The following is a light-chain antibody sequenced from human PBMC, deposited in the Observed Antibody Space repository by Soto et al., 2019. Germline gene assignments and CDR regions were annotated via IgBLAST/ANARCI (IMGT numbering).Light chain of an antibody. Sequence: DIQMTQSPSTLSASVGDRVTITRRASQSISSWLTWYQQKSGEAPKVLIYDASSLGSGVPSRFSGSGSGTKFTLTISSLQPDDFATDYCQQYSTYTPRTFGQGTKGDLK. CDR3: QQYSTYTPRT. J-gene: IGKJ1*01. CDR1: QSISSW. CDR2: DAS. V-gene: IGKV1-5*01.